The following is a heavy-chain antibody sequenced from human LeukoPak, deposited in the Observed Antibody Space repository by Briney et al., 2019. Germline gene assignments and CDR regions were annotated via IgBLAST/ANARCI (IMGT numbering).Heavy chain of an antibody. J-gene: IGHJ6*02. V-gene: IGHV3-48*04. Sequence: GGSLRLSCAASGFTFSSYSMNWVRQAPGKGLEWVSYISSSSSTIYYADSVKGRFTISRDNANNFLYLQMNSLRAEDSAVYYCARGLTAAAGTGYYYYHGMDVWGQGTTVTVSS. CDR2: ISSSSSTI. CDR1: GFTFSSYS. CDR3: ARGLTAAAGTGYYYYHGMDV. D-gene: IGHD6-13*01.